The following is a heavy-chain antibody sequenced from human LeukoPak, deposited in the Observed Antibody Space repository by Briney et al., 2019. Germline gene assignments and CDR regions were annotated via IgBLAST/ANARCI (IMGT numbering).Heavy chain of an antibody. CDR2: IYSGGST. CDR3: AGTPVDTAMVTGDY. Sequence: GGSLRLSCAASGFTVSSNYMSWVRQAPGKGLEWVSVIYSGGSTYYADSVKGRFTISRDNSKNTLYLQMNSLRAEDTAVYYCAGTPVDTAMVTGDYWGQGTLVTVSS. V-gene: IGHV3-53*01. J-gene: IGHJ4*02. D-gene: IGHD5-18*01. CDR1: GFTVSSNY.